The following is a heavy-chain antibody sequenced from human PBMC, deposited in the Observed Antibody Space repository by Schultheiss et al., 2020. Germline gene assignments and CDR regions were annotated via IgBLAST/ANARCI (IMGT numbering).Heavy chain of an antibody. V-gene: IGHV4-38-2*01. CDR1: GYSISSGYC. D-gene: IGHD5-24*01. CDR3: ARALRDGYNYGWFDP. Sequence: SATLSLTCAVSGYSISSGYCWGWIRQPPGKGLEWIGSIYHSGSTYYNPSLKSRVTISVDTSKNQFSLKLSSVTAADTAVYYCARALRDGYNYGWFDPWGQGTLVTVSS. J-gene: IGHJ5*02. CDR2: IYHSGST.